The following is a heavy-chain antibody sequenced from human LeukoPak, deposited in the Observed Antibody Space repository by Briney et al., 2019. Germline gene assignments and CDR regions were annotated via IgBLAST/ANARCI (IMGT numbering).Heavy chain of an antibody. J-gene: IGHJ4*02. CDR3: ARRVNDDSGGYSLYYFDY. CDR1: GGSISSYY. D-gene: IGHD3-10*01. V-gene: IGHV4-59*08. CDR2: ISYIGTT. Sequence: SETLSLTCTVSGGSISSYYWSWIRQPPGKGLEWIGYISYIGTTNHNPSLKSRVTISVDTSKNQFSLKLNSVTAADTAVYYCARRVNDDSGGYSLYYFDYWGLGTLVTVSS.